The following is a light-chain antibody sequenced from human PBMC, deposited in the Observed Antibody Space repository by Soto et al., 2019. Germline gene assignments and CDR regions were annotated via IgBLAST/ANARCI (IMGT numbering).Light chain of an antibody. Sequence: DIQMTQSPSSLSASIGDKVTITCRASQGIGNFLAWYQQKPGKPPKLLMYAASSLQSGVPSRFSGSGVGTDFTLTISSLQPEDVASYYCQQYNSYWTFGQGTKVEIK. CDR3: QQYNSYWT. V-gene: IGKV1-27*01. J-gene: IGKJ1*01. CDR1: QGIGNF. CDR2: AAS.